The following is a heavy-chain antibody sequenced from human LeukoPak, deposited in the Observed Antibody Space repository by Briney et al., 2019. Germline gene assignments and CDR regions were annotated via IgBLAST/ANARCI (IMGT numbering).Heavy chain of an antibody. CDR2: ILYDGSNK. D-gene: IGHD5-18*01. CDR3: AREYSYDDGQEIEDY. CDR1: GFTFSTSA. J-gene: IGHJ4*02. Sequence: PGTSLRLSCAASGFTFSTSAMHWVRQAPGKGLEWVAIILYDGSNKYYANSVKGRFSISRDNSKNTVYLQLSSLRVEDTAIYYCAREYSYDDGQEIEDYWGQGTLVTVSS. V-gene: IGHV3-30-3*01.